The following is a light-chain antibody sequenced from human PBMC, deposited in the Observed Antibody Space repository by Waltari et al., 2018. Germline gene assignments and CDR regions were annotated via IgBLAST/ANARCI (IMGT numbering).Light chain of an antibody. CDR3: QQYYFPPRT. Sequence: LGGSNNHNYLAWYREEPGQRHKRLSYWACTRESGVPDRFSGSGSGTDFTLTISSLQAEDVAVYYCQQYYFPPRTFGQGTKLEIK. CDR2: WAC. V-gene: IGKV4-1*01. J-gene: IGKJ2*02. CDR1: LGGSNNHNY.